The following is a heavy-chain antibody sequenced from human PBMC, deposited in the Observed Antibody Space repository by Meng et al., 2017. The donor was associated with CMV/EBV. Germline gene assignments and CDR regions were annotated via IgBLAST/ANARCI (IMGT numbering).Heavy chain of an antibody. CDR2: IYYSGST. D-gene: IGHD3-3*01. CDR3: ARGGAEYYDFWSGPGGIDY. V-gene: IGHV4-59*01. J-gene: IGHJ4*02. CDR1: GGSISSYY. Sequence: SETLSLTCTVSGGSISSYYWSWLRQPPGKGLEWIGYIYYSGSTNYNPSLKSRVTISVDTSKNQFSLKLSSVTAADTAVYYCARGGAEYYDFWSGPGGIDYWGQGTLVTVSS.